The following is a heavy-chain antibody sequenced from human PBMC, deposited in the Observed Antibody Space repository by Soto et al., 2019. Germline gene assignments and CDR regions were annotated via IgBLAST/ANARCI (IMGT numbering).Heavy chain of an antibody. D-gene: IGHD2-15*01. J-gene: IGHJ6*03. V-gene: IGHV1-3*01. CDR3: ARGSCSGGSCYPPYDYYYYMDV. CDR2: INAGNGNT. CDR1: GYTFTSYA. Sequence: QVQLVQSGAEVKKPGASVKVSCKASGYTFTSYALHWVRQAPGQRLEWMGWINAGNGNTKYSQKLQGRVTITRDTSASTAYMELSSLRSEDTAVYYCARGSCSGGSCYPPYDYYYYMDVWGKGTTVTVSS.